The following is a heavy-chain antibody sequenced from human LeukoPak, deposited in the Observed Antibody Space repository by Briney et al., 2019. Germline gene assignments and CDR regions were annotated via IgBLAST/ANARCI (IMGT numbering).Heavy chain of an antibody. V-gene: IGHV4-59*12. D-gene: IGHD1-7*01. CDR3: VRDRELNY. CDR1: GGSISIYY. J-gene: IGHJ4*02. Sequence: SETLSLTCTVSGGSISIYYWSWVRQPPGKGLEWMGYVYKSGNTDYNPSLKSRVTISADTSKNQFSLKLTSVTAADTAVYYCVRDRELNYWGQGTLVTVSS. CDR2: VYKSGNT.